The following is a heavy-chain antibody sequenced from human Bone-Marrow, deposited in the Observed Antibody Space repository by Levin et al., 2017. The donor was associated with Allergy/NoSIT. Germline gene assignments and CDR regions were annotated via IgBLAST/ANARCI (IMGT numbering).Heavy chain of an antibody. V-gene: IGHV4-4*02. CDR3: ARTPDYYFGMDC. Sequence: SETLSLTCAVSGGSISSINWWSWVRQPPGKGLEWIGEIYHNGNTNYNPSLKSRVTISVDKSKNQVVLRLSSVTAADTAVYFCARTPDYYFGMDCWGQGTTVSVS. CDR2: IYHNGNT. J-gene: IGHJ6*02. CDR1: GGSISSINW.